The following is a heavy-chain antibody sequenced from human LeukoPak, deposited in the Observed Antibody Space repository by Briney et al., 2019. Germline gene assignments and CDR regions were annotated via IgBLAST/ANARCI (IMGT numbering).Heavy chain of an antibody. D-gene: IGHD6-13*01. CDR2: IYYSGST. Sequence: PSETLSLTCTVSGGSISSSSYYWGWIRQPPGKGLEWIGSIYYSGSTYYNPSLKSRVTISVDTSKNQFSLKLSSVTAADTAVYYCAREIPYSSSWSNFDYWGQGTLVTVSS. CDR1: GGSISSSSYY. CDR3: AREIPYSSSWSNFDY. V-gene: IGHV4-39*02. J-gene: IGHJ4*02.